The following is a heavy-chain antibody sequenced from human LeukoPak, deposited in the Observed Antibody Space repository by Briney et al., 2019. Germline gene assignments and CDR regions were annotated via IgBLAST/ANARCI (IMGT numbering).Heavy chain of an antibody. V-gene: IGHV3-30*02. CDR3: AKWESSGWYLDY. Sequence: GGSLRLSCAASGFTFSTYDLHWVRQAPGKGLEWVAFIRYDGSNKYYADSVKGRFTISRDNSKNTLYLQMNSLRADDTAVYYCAKWESSGWYLDYWGLGTLVTVSS. CDR1: GFTFSTYD. J-gene: IGHJ4*02. D-gene: IGHD6-19*01. CDR2: IRYDGSNK.